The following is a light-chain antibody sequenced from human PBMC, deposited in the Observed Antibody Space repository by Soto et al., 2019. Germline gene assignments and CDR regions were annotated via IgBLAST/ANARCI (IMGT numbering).Light chain of an antibody. CDR1: QSVSSTY. Sequence: EIVLTQSPGTLSLSPGDRATLSCRASQSVSSTYLAWYQQKVGQAPRLLIYGTSNRATGVPDRFSGSGSGTDFTLTISRLEPEDFALYYCQQYSSSSLTFRVVTKVDIX. J-gene: IGKJ4*01. CDR2: GTS. V-gene: IGKV3-20*01. CDR3: QQYSSSSLT.